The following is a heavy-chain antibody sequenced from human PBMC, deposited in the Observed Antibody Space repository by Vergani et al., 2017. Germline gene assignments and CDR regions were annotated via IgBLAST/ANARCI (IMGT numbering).Heavy chain of an antibody. CDR3: ARVSPGDNSGWEPFDY. Sequence: QVHLAQSGTEVKKPGSSVKVSCKVSGDIFNNYTVTWVRQAPGQGLEWMGRIIPIIRLATSAQKFQDRVKITGDTSKNTVYMEMNNLRSEDTAVNYCARVSPGDNSGWEPFDYWGQGTLVTVSS. CDR2: IIPIIRLA. D-gene: IGHD6-19*01. V-gene: IGHV1-69*02. CDR1: GDIFNNYT. J-gene: IGHJ4*02.